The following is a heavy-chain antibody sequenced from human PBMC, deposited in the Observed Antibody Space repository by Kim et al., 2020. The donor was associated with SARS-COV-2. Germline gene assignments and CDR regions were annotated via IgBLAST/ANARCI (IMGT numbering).Heavy chain of an antibody. J-gene: IGHJ4*02. CDR3: ARGVGHWYGYFDY. CDR2: IIYTGYSR. V-gene: IGHV3-23*01. CDR1: EFTFSNYA. Sequence: GGSLRLSCVVSEFTFSNYAMSWVRQASGKGLEWVSTIIYTGYSRDYADSVKGRFTISRDNSKNTVSLQMNSLRAEDTAVYYCARGVGHWYGYFDYWGQGTPVTVSS. D-gene: IGHD5-18*01.